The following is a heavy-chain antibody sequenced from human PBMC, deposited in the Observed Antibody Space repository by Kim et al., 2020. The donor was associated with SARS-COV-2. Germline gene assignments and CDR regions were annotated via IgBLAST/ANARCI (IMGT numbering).Heavy chain of an antibody. Sequence: GGSLRLSCAASGFTFRDYPMSWVRQAPGKGLEWVSIIYSNAIGTHYADNVKGRFTISRDNSKNTLYLQMNSLRVEDTAVYYCARDRAGHFYGTGKIDWGQGTLVTVSA. J-gene: IGHJ4*02. D-gene: IGHD3-10*01. V-gene: IGHV3-23*03. CDR1: GFTFRDYP. CDR3: ARDRAGHFYGTGKID. CDR2: IYSNAIGT.